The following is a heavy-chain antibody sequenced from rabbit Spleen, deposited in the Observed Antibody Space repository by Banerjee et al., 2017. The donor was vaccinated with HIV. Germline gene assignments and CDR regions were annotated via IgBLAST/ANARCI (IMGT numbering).Heavy chain of an antibody. J-gene: IGHJ4*01. V-gene: IGHV1S7*01. CDR2: IDPVFATT. CDR3: VREAGYAGYGDGNL. Sequence: QLKESGGGLVQPGGSLKLSCTASGFTLSSYYMNWVRQAPGKGLEWIGYIDPVFATTVYASWVNGRFTISRDTNENTVSLKMTSLTAADTATYFCVREAGYAGYGDGNLWGPGTLVTVS. D-gene: IGHD7-1*01. CDR1: GFTLSSYY.